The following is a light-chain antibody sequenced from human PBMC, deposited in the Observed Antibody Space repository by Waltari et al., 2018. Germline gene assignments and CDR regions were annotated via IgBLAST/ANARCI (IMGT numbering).Light chain of an antibody. CDR1: SSDVGAYNY. J-gene: IGLJ3*02. Sequence: HSALAQPASVSGSPGQSITISCTGTSSDVGAYNYVSWYQQHPGKAPRLMIFDVHDRPAGVSYRFSGSKSGDTASLTISGLQAEDEADYYCCSFTRSNSWVFGGGTKLTVL. V-gene: IGLV2-14*03. CDR3: CSFTRSNSWV. CDR2: DVH.